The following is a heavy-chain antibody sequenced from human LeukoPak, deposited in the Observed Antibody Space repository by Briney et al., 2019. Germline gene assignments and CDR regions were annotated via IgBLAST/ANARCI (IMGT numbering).Heavy chain of an antibody. V-gene: IGHV3-7*04. J-gene: IGHJ6*02. CDR3: GRAMDV. CDR2: IKQDGSEK. Sequence: GGSLRLSCTASGFTFSTYWMHWVRQAPGKGLEWVATIKQDGSEKYYVDSVKGRFTISRDNVKNSLYLQMNSLRAEDTAVYFCGRAMDVWGQGTTVTVSS. CDR1: GFTFSTYW.